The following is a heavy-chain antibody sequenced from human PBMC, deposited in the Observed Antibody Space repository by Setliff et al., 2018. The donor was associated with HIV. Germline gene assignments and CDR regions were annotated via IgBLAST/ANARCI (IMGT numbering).Heavy chain of an antibody. D-gene: IGHD2-2*01. Sequence: SETLTLTCSVSGGSVNSGGYYWSWIRQPAGKELEWIGHIYNDGSTIYNPSLKSRLTISLDTSKNELSLRLTSVTAADTAVYYCASEARTRSTYYYSMDVWGKGTTVTVS. J-gene: IGHJ6*03. CDR3: ASEARTRSTYYYSMDV. CDR2: IYNDGST. CDR1: GGSVNSGGYY. V-gene: IGHV4-61*09.